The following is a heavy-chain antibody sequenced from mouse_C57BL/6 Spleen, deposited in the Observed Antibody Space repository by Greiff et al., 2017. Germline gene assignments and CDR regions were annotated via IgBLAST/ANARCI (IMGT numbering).Heavy chain of an antibody. V-gene: IGHV1-26*01. CDR3: ARGGVITTVVASFDY. Sequence: EVQLQQSGPELVKPGASVKISCKASGYTFTDYYMNWVKQSHGKSLEWIGDLNPNNGGTSYNQKFKGKATLTVDKSSSTAYMERRSLTSEDSAVYYGARGGVITTVVASFDYWGQGTTLTVSS. D-gene: IGHD1-1*01. J-gene: IGHJ2*01. CDR2: LNPNNGGT. CDR1: GYTFTDYY.